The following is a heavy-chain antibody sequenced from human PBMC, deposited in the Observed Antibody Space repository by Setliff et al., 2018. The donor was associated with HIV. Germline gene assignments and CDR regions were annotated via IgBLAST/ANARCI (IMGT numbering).Heavy chain of an antibody. CDR2: INPNGGYT. CDR1: GYIFTDYY. Sequence: ASVKVSCKASGYIFTDYYIHWVRQAPGQGLEWMGWINPNGGYTNYSQKFLGRVTMTQDTSFTTAYLELSRLGSDDTAVYYCAADNYNCNSFDSWGQGSLVTVSS. J-gene: IGHJ4*02. V-gene: IGHV1-2*02. D-gene: IGHD3-3*01. CDR3: AADNYNCNSFDS.